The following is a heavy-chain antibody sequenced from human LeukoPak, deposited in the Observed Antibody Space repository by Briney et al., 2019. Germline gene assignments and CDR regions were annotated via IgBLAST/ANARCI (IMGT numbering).Heavy chain of an antibody. Sequence: GASVNVSCKASGYTFTRYYMHWVRQAPGQGLEGMEIINPSGGSINYAQKFQGRVTMTRDTSTSTVYMELSSLRSEETAVYYCARDGWLYYDSSDYSGFDYWGQGTLVTVSS. V-gene: IGHV1-46*01. CDR1: GYTFTRYY. D-gene: IGHD3-22*01. J-gene: IGHJ4*02. CDR3: ARDGWLYYDSSDYSGFDY. CDR2: INPSGGSI.